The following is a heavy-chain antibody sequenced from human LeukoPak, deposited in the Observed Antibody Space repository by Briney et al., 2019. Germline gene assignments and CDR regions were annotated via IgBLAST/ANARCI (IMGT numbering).Heavy chain of an antibody. CDR3: AKGSRYFDPQWLSW. D-gene: IGHD3-9*01. J-gene: IGHJ4*02. CDR2: ISGSGGST. V-gene: IGHV3-23*01. Sequence: GGSLRLSCAASGFTFSSYAMSWDRQAPGKGLEWVSAISGSGGSTYYADSVKGRFTISRDNSKNTLYLQMNSLRAEDTAVYYCAKGSRYFDPQWLSWWGQGTLVTVSS. CDR1: GFTFSSYA.